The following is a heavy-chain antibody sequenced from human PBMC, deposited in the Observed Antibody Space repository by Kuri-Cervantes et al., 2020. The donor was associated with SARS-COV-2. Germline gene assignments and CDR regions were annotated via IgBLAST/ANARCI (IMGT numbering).Heavy chain of an antibody. Sequence: GGSLRLSCAASGFTFTTYSMTWVRQTPGKGLEWVSSISSSSSQRYYVDSVKGRFTISRDNAKNSLYLQMNSLRAEDTALYYCARGWRYYDSSXYYYYFDYWGQGTLVTVSS. CDR3: ARGWRYYDSSXYYYYFDY. D-gene: IGHD3-22*01. V-gene: IGHV3-21*04. CDR1: GFTFTTYS. CDR2: ISSSSSQR. J-gene: IGHJ4*02.